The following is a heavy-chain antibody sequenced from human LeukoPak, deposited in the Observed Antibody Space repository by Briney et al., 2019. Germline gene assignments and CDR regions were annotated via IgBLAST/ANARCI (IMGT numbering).Heavy chain of an antibody. D-gene: IGHD6-13*01. Sequence: GGSLRLSCAASGFTVSSNYMNWVRQAPGKGPEWVSVIYTGGNTYYADSVKGRFTISRDSSKNTLYLQMNSLRAEDTAVYYCAKDATPALGTVYMDVWGKGTTVTISS. J-gene: IGHJ6*03. CDR2: IYTGGNT. V-gene: IGHV3-66*01. CDR3: AKDATPALGTVYMDV. CDR1: GFTVSSNY.